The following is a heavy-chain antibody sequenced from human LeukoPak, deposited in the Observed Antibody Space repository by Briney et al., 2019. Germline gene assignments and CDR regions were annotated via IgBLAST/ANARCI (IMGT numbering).Heavy chain of an antibody. Sequence: GGSLRLSCEVSGFTFSNYEMNWVRQAPGKGLEWVSYISTRGSTIYYADSVKGRFTISRDNSKNTLYLQMNSLRAEDTAVYYCAKDVAPWTDGSSGTDYWGQGTLVTVSS. V-gene: IGHV3-48*03. D-gene: IGHD6-6*01. J-gene: IGHJ4*02. CDR2: ISTRGSTI. CDR1: GFTFSNYE. CDR3: AKDVAPWTDGSSGTDY.